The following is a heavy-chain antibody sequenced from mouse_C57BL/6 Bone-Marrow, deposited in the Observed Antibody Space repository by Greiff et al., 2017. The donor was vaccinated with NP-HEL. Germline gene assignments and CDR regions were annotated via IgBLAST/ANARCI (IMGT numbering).Heavy chain of an antibody. J-gene: IGHJ4*01. CDR3: ARSSYAMDY. Sequence: QVQLQQSGAELVKPGASVKLSCKASGYTFTSYWMHWVKQRPGRGLEWIGRIHPNSGSTNYNEKFKSKATLTVDKSSSTAYMQLSSLTSEDSAVYYCARSSYAMDYWGQGTSVTVSS. D-gene: IGHD1-1*01. CDR2: IHPNSGST. V-gene: IGHV1-62-3*01. CDR1: GYTFTSYW.